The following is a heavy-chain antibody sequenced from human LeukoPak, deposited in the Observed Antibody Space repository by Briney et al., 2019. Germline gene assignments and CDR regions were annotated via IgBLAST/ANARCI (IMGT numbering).Heavy chain of an antibody. D-gene: IGHD3-10*01. CDR1: GFTFSSYG. Sequence: GGSLRLSCAASGFTFSSYGMSWVRQAPGKGLEWVSAISGSGGSTYYADSVKGRFTISRDNSKNTLYLQMDSLRAEDTAVYYCARDPFYYGSGSYGIDIWGQGTMVTVSS. CDR3: ARDPFYYGSGSYGIDI. V-gene: IGHV3-23*01. CDR2: ISGSGGST. J-gene: IGHJ3*02.